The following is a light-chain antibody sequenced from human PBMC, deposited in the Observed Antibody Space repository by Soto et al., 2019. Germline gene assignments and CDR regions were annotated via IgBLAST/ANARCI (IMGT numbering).Light chain of an antibody. CDR1: QSVSSSA. J-gene: IGKJ1*01. CDR2: GAS. CDR3: QYYGTSPQT. Sequence: EIVLTQSPGTLSLSPGERATLSCRASQSVSSSALAWYQQKPGQAPRRLIYGASSRATGIPDRFSGSASGTDFTLTISRLEPEDFAVYYCQYYGTSPQTFGQGTKVEIK. V-gene: IGKV3-20*01.